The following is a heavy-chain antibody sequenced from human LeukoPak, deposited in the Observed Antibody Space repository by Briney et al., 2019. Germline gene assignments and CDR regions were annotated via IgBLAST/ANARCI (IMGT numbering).Heavy chain of an antibody. CDR1: GFTFSSYS. Sequence: GGSLRLSCVASGFTFSSYSMNWVRQAPGKGLEWVSYISGSSSITYYADSVKGRFTISRDNAKNSLYLQLNSLRADDTAVYYCARDYYGSSRHAFDIWGQGTMVTVST. V-gene: IGHV3-48*04. D-gene: IGHD6-13*01. J-gene: IGHJ3*02. CDR2: ISGSSSIT. CDR3: ARDYYGSSRHAFDI.